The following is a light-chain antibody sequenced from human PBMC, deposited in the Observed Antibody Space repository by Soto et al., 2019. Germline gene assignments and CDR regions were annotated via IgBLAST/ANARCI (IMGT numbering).Light chain of an antibody. CDR3: QAFDNSLSASGV. J-gene: IGLJ3*02. CDR2: GNS. Sequence: QSVLTQPPSVSGAPGQRVTISCAGSSSHIGATYDIHWYQQLPGAAPRLLIYGNSNRPSGVPDRFAGSKSGTSASLAIIGLRVEGEGIYYCQAFDNSLSASGVFGGGTKVTVL. V-gene: IGLV1-40*01. CDR1: SSHIGATYD.